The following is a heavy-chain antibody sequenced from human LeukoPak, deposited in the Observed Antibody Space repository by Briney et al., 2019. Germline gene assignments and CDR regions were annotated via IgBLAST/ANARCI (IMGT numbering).Heavy chain of an antibody. Sequence: PLETLSLTCAVYGGSFSGYYWSWIRQPPGKGLEWIGEINHSGSTNYNPSLKSRVTMSVDTSKNQFSLKLSSVTAADTAVYYCARGPRDGYNDDYYYGMDVWGQGTTVTVSS. V-gene: IGHV4-34*01. J-gene: IGHJ6*02. D-gene: IGHD5-24*01. CDR2: INHSGST. CDR3: ARGPRDGYNDDYYYGMDV. CDR1: GGSFSGYY.